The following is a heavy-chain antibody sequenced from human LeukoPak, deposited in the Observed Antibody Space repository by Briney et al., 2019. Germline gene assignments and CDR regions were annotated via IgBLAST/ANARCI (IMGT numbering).Heavy chain of an antibody. Sequence: SQTLSLTCIVSGGSISSGGYYWSWIRQHPGKGLEWIGYIYDSGTTYYNPSLKSRVSISVDTSKNQFSLKLSSVTAADTAVYYCARGGDRRGFDYWGQGTLVTVSS. CDR3: ARGGDRRGFDY. V-gene: IGHV4-31*03. D-gene: IGHD1-14*01. CDR1: GGSISSGGYY. CDR2: IYDSGTT. J-gene: IGHJ4*02.